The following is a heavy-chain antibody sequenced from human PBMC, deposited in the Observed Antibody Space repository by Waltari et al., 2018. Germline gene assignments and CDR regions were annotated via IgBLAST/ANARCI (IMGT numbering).Heavy chain of an antibody. V-gene: IGHV4-39*01. CDR3: ARPGRVGGGSLMGLDY. D-gene: IGHD2-15*01. CDR2: FPYKGNT. Sequence: QLQLQESGPGLVKPSETLSLTCSVSVGSISSTLYYCGWIRQPPGKVLAWVGSFPYKGNTYYHPSLKSRITVSVDTSKNQCSRQLRAVTAEDPATYYCARPGRVGGGSLMGLDYWGQGTLVAVSS. J-gene: IGHJ4*02. CDR1: VGSISSTLYY.